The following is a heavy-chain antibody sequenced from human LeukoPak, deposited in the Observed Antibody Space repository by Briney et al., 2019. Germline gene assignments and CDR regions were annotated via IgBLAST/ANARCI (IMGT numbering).Heavy chain of an antibody. D-gene: IGHD2-2*01. J-gene: IGHJ4*02. CDR1: GGSFSGYY. Sequence: SETLSLTCAVYGGSFSGYYWSWIRQPPGKGLEWIGEINHSGSTNYNPSLKGRVTISVDTSKKQFSLKLSSVTAADTAVYYCAILSSTSPRDYWGRGTLVTVSS. CDR2: INHSGST. CDR3: AILSSTSPRDY. V-gene: IGHV4-34*01.